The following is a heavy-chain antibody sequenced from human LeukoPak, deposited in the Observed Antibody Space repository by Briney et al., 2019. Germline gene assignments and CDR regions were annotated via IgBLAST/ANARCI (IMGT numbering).Heavy chain of an antibody. V-gene: IGHV3-21*01. CDR1: GFSFSSYS. CDR2: ISSSSSYI. Sequence: GGSLRLSCAASGFSFSSYSMNWVRQAPGKGLERVSFISSSSSYIYYADSVKGRFTISRDNAKNSLFLQMNSLRAEDTAVYYCARDGDSDNIDFWGQGTLVTVSS. D-gene: IGHD4-17*01. CDR3: ARDGDSDNIDF. J-gene: IGHJ4*02.